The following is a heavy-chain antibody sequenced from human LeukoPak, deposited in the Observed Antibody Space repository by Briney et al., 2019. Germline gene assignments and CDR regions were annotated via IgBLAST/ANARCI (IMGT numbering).Heavy chain of an antibody. V-gene: IGHV1-46*01. Sequence: ASVKVSCKASGYTFTSYYMHWVRQAPAQGLEWMGIINPSGGRTGYAQHFQGRLTMTRDTSTSTVYIELSSLRSGDTAVYYCARDSGEPLIRAFDIWGQGTMVTVSS. J-gene: IGHJ3*02. CDR2: INPSGGRT. CDR3: ARDSGEPLIRAFDI. D-gene: IGHD1-14*01. CDR1: GYTFTSYY.